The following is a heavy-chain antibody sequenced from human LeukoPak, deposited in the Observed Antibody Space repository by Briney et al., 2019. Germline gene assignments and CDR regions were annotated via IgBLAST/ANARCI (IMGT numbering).Heavy chain of an antibody. CDR3: ARHRGSSGWYGRSYYYYYMDV. V-gene: IGHV4-34*01. J-gene: IGHJ6*03. CDR1: GGSINSYY. Sequence: SETLSLTCTVSGGSINSYYWSWIRQPPGKGLEWIGEINHSGSTNYNPSLKSRVTISVDTSKNQFSLKLSSVTAADTAVYYCARHRGSSGWYGRSYYYYYMDVWGKGTTVTISS. D-gene: IGHD6-19*01. CDR2: INHSGST.